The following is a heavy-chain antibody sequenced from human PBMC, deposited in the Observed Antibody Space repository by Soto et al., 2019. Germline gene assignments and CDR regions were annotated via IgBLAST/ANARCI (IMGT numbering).Heavy chain of an antibody. CDR1: GFSLSTSGVG. Sequence: QITLKESGPTLVKPTQTLTLTCTFSGFSLSTSGVGVGWIRQPPGKALEWLALIYWDDDKRYSPSLKSRLTITKDTSKNQVVLTMTNMDPVDTATYYCAHSRGITGTTSYYYYGMDVWGQGTTVTVSS. D-gene: IGHD1-7*01. V-gene: IGHV2-5*02. CDR2: IYWDDDK. CDR3: AHSRGITGTTSYYYYGMDV. J-gene: IGHJ6*02.